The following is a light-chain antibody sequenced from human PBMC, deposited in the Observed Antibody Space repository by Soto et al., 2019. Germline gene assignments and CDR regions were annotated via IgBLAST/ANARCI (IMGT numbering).Light chain of an antibody. V-gene: IGKV3D-15*01. Sequence: EIVMTQSPATLSVSPGERATLSCRASQRVNIYLAWYQQKPGQAPRLLIFGASSRATGIPARFSGSGSGTEFNLTIRSLQSEDFAVYFCQQYDDWLRLTFGGGTKVEIK. J-gene: IGKJ4*01. CDR2: GAS. CDR3: QQYDDWLRLT. CDR1: QRVNIY.